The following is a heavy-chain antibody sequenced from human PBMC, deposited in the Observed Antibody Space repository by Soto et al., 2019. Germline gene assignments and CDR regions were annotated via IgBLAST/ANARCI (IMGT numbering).Heavy chain of an antibody. CDR3: ARQALVDHSYGVHYFDY. V-gene: IGHV3-30-3*01. D-gene: IGHD5-18*01. CDR2: ISYDGSTK. J-gene: IGHJ4*02. CDR1: RFTFNTYP. Sequence: QVQLVESGGGVVQPGRSLKVSCTANRFTFNTYPITWVRQAPGKGLEWVAVISYDGSTKYYAYSVKGRFTISRDNSKNTLYLQMKSMRADDTAVYYCARQALVDHSYGVHYFDYWGQGTLVTVSS.